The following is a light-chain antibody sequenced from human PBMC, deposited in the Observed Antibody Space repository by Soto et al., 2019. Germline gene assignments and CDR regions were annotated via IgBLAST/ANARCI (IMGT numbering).Light chain of an antibody. J-gene: IGLJ2*01. CDR2: EVS. CDR3: SPFAGSNNVV. V-gene: IGLV2-8*01. Sequence: QSALTQPPSASGSPGQSVTISCTGTSSDVGGYNYVSWYQQHPGKPPKLMISEVSKRPSGVPERFSGSKSGNTASLTVSGLQAEDEADYYCSPFAGSNNVVFGGGTQLTV. CDR1: SSDVGGYNY.